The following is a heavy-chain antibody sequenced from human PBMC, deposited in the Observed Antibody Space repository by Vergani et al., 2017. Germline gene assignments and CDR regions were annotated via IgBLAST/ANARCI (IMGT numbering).Heavy chain of an antibody. D-gene: IGHD3-9*01. J-gene: IGHJ4*02. CDR1: GFTFSSYA. CDR3: AKAYYDILTGYYYFDY. Sequence: EVQLVESGGGLVQPGGSLRLSCSASGFTFSSYAMHWVRQAPGKGLEWVSAISGSGGSTYYADSVKGRFTISRDNSKNTLYLQMNSLRAEDTAVYYCAKAYYDILTGYYYFDYWGQGTLVTVSS. CDR2: ISGSGGST. V-gene: IGHV3-23*04.